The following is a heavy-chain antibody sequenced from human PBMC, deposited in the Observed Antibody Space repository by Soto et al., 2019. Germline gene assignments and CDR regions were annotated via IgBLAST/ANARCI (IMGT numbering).Heavy chain of an antibody. Sequence: GGSLRLSCAASGFTFSSYGMHWVRQAPGKGLEWVAVISYDGSNKYYADSVKGRFTISRDNSKNTLYLQMNSLRAEDTAVYYCAKDLGYCSGGSCYTPLDYWGQGTLVTVSS. CDR1: GFTFSSYG. CDR2: ISYDGSNK. J-gene: IGHJ4*02. CDR3: AKDLGYCSGGSCYTPLDY. V-gene: IGHV3-30*18. D-gene: IGHD2-15*01.